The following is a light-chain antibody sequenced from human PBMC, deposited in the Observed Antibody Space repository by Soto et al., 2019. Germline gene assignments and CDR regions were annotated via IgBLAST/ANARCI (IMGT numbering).Light chain of an antibody. CDR2: GAS. V-gene: IGKV3-11*01. J-gene: IGKJ4*01. CDR1: QSVSTF. Sequence: EIVLTQSPATLSLSPGERATLSCRASQSVSTFLGWYQQKPGQAPRLLIYGASNRANGIPARFSGSGSGTDFTLTISSLEPEDSAVHYCQQRSNWPPPTFGGGTKVEIK. CDR3: QQRSNWPPPT.